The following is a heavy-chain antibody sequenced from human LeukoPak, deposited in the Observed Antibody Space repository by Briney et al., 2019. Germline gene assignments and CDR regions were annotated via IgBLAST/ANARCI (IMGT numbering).Heavy chain of an antibody. V-gene: IGHV3-64*02. J-gene: IGHJ6*02. CDR1: GYTLTELS. Sequence: GASVKVSCKVSGYTLTELSMHWVRQAPGEGLEYVSAISSNGGSTYYADSVKGRFTISRDNSKNTLFLQMGSLRVEDVAVYYCARGLRAYYYYGMDVWGQGTTVTVSS. CDR3: ARGLRAYYYYGMDV. CDR2: ISSNGGST. D-gene: IGHD3-3*01.